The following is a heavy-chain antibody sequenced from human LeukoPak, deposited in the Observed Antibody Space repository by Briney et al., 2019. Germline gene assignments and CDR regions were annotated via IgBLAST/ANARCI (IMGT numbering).Heavy chain of an antibody. Sequence: PETLSLTCTVSGGSISSTRYYWGWIRQPPGKGLEWIGSVFDSGMTYYNPSLKSRVTISVDTSKNQFSLRLSSVTAADTAVYYCARLYWDFDFWGQGTLVTVSS. CDR2: VFDSGMT. J-gene: IGHJ4*02. CDR3: ARLYWDFDF. CDR1: GGSISSTRYY. D-gene: IGHD2-8*02. V-gene: IGHV4-39*01.